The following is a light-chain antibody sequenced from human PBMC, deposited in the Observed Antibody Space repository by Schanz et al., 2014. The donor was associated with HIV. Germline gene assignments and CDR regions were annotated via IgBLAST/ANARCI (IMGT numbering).Light chain of an antibody. Sequence: EIVLTQSPATLSLSPGERATLSCRASQRLSSSYLAWYQQKRDQPPRLVIYATSTRAAGIPDRFSGTGSGTDFTLTISRLEPEDFAVYYCQQYGSSRTFGQGTKVEIK. CDR2: ATS. J-gene: IGKJ1*01. V-gene: IGKV3-20*01. CDR1: QRLSSSY. CDR3: QQYGSSRT.